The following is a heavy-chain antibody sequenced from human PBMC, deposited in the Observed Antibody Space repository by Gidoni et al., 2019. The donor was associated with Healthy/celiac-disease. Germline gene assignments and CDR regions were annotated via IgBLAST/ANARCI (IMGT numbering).Heavy chain of an antibody. CDR3: ARHLIYGGYVGY. Sequence: QLQLQESGPGLVKPSETLSLTCTVPGGSISSSSYYWGWIRQHPGKGLEWIGSIYYSGSTYYNPSLKSRVTISVDTSMHQFSLKLSSVTSADTAVYYCARHLIYGGYVGYWGQGTLVTVSS. CDR1: GGSISSSSYY. J-gene: IGHJ4*02. CDR2: IYYSGST. V-gene: IGHV4-39*01. D-gene: IGHD3-3*01.